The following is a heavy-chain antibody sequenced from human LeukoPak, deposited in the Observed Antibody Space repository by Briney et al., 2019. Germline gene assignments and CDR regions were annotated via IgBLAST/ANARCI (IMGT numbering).Heavy chain of an antibody. Sequence: GGSLRLSCEASGSTFDNYAMSWVRQAPGKGLEWVSAISGSGGSTYYADSVKGRFTISRDNSKNTLYLQMNSLRAEDTAVYYCAILTFPYYYGSGTSAGGFDYWGQGTLVTVSS. D-gene: IGHD3-10*01. CDR2: ISGSGGST. CDR1: GSTFDNYA. CDR3: AILTFPYYYGSGTSAGGFDY. J-gene: IGHJ4*02. V-gene: IGHV3-23*01.